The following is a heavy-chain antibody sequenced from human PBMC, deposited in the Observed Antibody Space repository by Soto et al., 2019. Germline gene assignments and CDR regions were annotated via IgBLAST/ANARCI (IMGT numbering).Heavy chain of an antibody. CDR1: GASIYNGCYF. CDR3: ARGPITEEVNS. J-gene: IGHJ4*02. CDR2: IHNSGSP. Sequence: QVQLQESGPGLVRPSQTLSLTCSVSGASIYNGCYFWRSIRQSPGKGLVWIGHIHNSGSPSNNPSLKRRVTQPAVTLMNQLSRALTPVPAADTAMYHCARGPITEEVNSWGEGILVSASS. D-gene: IGHD1-20*01. V-gene: IGHV4-30-4*01.